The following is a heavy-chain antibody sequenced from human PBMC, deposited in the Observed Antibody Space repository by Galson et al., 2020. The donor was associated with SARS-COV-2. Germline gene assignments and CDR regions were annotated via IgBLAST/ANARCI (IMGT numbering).Heavy chain of an antibody. J-gene: IGHJ4*02. Sequence: GESLKISCAASGFTFSSYAMHWVRQAPGKGLEWVAVISYDGSNKYYADSVKGRFTISRDNSKNTLYLQMNSLRAEDTAVYYCARDLGAVLTYYYDSSGSPLDYWGQGTLVTVSS. CDR2: ISYDGSNK. D-gene: IGHD3-22*01. CDR3: ARDLGAVLTYYYDSSGSPLDY. V-gene: IGHV3-30*04. CDR1: GFTFSSYA.